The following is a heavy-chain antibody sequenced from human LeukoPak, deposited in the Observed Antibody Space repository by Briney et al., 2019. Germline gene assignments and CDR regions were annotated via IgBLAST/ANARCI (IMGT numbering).Heavy chain of an antibody. CDR1: GFTFSSYW. V-gene: IGHV3-7*04. CDR2: IKQDGSEK. Sequence: GGSLRLSCAASGFTFSSYWMSWVRQAPGKGLEWVANIKQDGSEKYYVDSVKGRFTISRDNAKNSLYLQMNSLRAEDTAVYYCARGSYGSGRPLDYWGQGTLVTVSS. D-gene: IGHD3-10*01. CDR3: ARGSYGSGRPLDY. J-gene: IGHJ4*02.